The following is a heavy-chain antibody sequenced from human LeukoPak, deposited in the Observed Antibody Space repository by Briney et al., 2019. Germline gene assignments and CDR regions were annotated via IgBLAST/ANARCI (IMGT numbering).Heavy chain of an antibody. CDR2: VYYSGST. Sequence: PSETLSLTCTVSGGSITSSNYYWGCIRQPPGEGLEWIGSVYYSGSTYYNPSLKSRVTISIDTSKNQFSLKLNSVTAADTAVYYCARSSWYDYWGQGTLVTVSS. CDR3: ARSSWYDY. D-gene: IGHD6-13*01. CDR1: GGSITSSNYY. J-gene: IGHJ4*02. V-gene: IGHV4-39*01.